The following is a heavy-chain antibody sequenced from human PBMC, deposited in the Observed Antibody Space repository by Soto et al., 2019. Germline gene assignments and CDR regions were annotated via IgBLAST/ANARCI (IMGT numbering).Heavy chain of an antibody. CDR2: ISGSGGST. CDR1: GFTFSSYA. Sequence: GGSLRLSCAASGFTFSSYAMSWVRQAPGKGLKWVSAISGSGGSTYYADSVKGRFTISRDNSKNTLYLQMNSLRAEDTAVYYCAKDGGEGELLTIFDYWGQGTLVTVSS. CDR3: AKDGGEGELLTIFDY. D-gene: IGHD1-26*01. V-gene: IGHV3-23*01. J-gene: IGHJ4*02.